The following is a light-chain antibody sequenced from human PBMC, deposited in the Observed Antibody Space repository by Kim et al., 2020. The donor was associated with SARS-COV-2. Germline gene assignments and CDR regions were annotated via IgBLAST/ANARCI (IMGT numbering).Light chain of an antibody. CDR3: HQYNKWPRT. CDR1: QSISTR. CDR2: DAS. Sequence: EIVMTQSPVTLSVSPGERATLSCRASQSISTRLAWYQQRPGQAPRLLIYDASTRATGIPATFSGSGSGTDFTLTISTLQSADFAVYYCHQYNKWPRTFGQGTKVDIK. V-gene: IGKV3-15*01. J-gene: IGKJ1*01.